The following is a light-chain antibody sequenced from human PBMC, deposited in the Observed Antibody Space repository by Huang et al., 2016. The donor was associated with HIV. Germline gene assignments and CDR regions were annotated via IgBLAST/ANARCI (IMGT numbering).Light chain of an antibody. CDR1: QSVENS. V-gene: IGKV3-11*01. CDR3: QQRSKWPPVYT. Sequence: EIVLTQSPATLSLSPGDRATISCRASQSVENSLAWYQQKPGQPPRLLMYDASIRATGIPARCSGSGSGTDFTLTISSLEPDDFAVYYCQQRSKWPPVYTFGQGTKLEIK. J-gene: IGKJ2*01. CDR2: DAS.